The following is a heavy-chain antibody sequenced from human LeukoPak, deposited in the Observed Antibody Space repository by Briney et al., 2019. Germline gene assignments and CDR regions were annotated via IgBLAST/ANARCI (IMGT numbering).Heavy chain of an antibody. Sequence: GGSLRLSCAASGFTFSSYWMSWVCQAPGKGLEWVANVKQDGSEKYYVDSVKGRFTISRDNAKNSLYLQMNSLRAEDTAVYYXXRDVXXYXFFDYYYMDXXGKXTXVTXXS. CDR1: GFTFSSYW. CDR3: XRDVXXYXFFDYYYMDX. D-gene: IGHD1-26*01. CDR2: VKQDGSEK. V-gene: IGHV3-7*01. J-gene: IGHJ6*03.